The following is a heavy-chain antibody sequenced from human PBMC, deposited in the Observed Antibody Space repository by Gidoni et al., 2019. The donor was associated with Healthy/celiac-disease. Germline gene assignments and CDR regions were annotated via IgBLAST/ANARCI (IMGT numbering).Heavy chain of an antibody. Sequence: QVQLVESGGGVVQPGWSLRLSCSSFGFTFCGYGMHWVRQAPGKGLGWLAVISKDESNKYYADSGKGRFTISRDNSKNTLYLQMNSLRAEDTAVYYCAVGYDSSGYYYGAFDIWGQGTMVTVSS. D-gene: IGHD3-22*01. CDR2: ISKDESNK. CDR1: GFTFCGYG. J-gene: IGHJ3*02. V-gene: IGHV3-30*03. CDR3: AVGYDSSGYYYGAFDI.